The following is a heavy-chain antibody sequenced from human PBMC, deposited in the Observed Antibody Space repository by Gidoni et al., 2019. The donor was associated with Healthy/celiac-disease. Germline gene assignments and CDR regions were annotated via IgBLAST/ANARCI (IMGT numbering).Heavy chain of an antibody. J-gene: IGHJ3*02. CDR1: GCTFSSYT. CDR2: NIPILGIA. D-gene: IGHD3-22*01. V-gene: IGHV1-69*08. CDR3: ARDLPYYYDSSGYYENDAFDI. Sequence: QVQLVQSGAEVKKPGSSVKVSCKASGCTFSSYTIGLVRQAPGQGLEWMGRNIPILGIANYAQKFQGRVTITADKSTSTAYMELSSLRSEDTAVYYCARDLPYYYDSSGYYENDAFDIWGQGTMVTVSS.